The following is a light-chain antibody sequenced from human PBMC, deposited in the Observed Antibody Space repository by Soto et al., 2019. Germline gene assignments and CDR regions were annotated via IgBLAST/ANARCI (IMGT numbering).Light chain of an antibody. J-gene: IGKJ2*01. V-gene: IGKV3-20*01. CDR2: AAS. CDR3: HQYADSPQT. Sequence: VLTQSPGTLSLSPGERATLSCRASQRVSSSFLAWYQQKPGQAPRLLIHAASTGATGIPARFRGSGSGTDFTLTISSLEPEDSAVYFCHQYADSPQTFGQGTKVEIK. CDR1: QRVSSSF.